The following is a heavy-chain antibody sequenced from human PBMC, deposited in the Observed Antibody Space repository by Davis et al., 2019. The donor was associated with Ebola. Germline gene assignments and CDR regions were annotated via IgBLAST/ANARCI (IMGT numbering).Heavy chain of an antibody. D-gene: IGHD2-8*01. CDR2: INPHNGNT. V-gene: IGHV1-18*04. Sequence: ASVKVSCKASGYTFTNYGITWVRQAPGQGLEWMGWINPHNGNTNYAQKLQGRVTMTTDTSTSTAYMELRSLRSDDTAVYYCARDQYCTNGVCYTYYDYWGQGTLVTVSS. CDR3: ARDQYCTNGVCYTYYDY. J-gene: IGHJ4*02. CDR1: GYTFTNYG.